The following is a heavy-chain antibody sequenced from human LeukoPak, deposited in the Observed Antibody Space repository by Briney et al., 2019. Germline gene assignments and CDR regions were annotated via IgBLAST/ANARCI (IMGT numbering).Heavy chain of an antibody. J-gene: IGHJ5*02. Sequence: PSETLSLTCAVYGGSFSGYYWSWIRQPPGRGLEWIGEINHSGSTNYNPSLKSRVTISVDTSKNQFSLKLSSVTAADTAVYYCARHRDIYDYVWGSYRHPPGCWFDPWGQGTLVTVSS. D-gene: IGHD3-16*02. CDR2: INHSGST. V-gene: IGHV4-34*01. CDR3: ARHRDIYDYVWGSYRHPPGCWFDP. CDR1: GGSFSGYY.